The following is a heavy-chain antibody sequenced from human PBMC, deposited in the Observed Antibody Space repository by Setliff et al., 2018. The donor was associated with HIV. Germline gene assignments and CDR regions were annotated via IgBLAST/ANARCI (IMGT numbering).Heavy chain of an antibody. D-gene: IGHD3-22*01. CDR1: GNSFTSYW. V-gene: IGHV5-51*01. J-gene: IGHJ3*02. CDR3: ARGSYYYDSSGYYPDAFDI. CDR2: IYPGDSDT. Sequence: PGASLKLSCKGSGNSFTSYWIGWVRQMPGKGLEWMGIIYPGDSDTRYSPSFQGQVTISADKSISTAYLQWSSLKASDTAMYYCARGSYYYDSSGYYPDAFDIWGQGTMVTVSS.